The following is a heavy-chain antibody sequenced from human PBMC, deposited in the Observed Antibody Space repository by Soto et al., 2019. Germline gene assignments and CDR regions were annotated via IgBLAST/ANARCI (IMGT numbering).Heavy chain of an antibody. Sequence: QVQLVQSGAEVKKPGASVKVSCKASGYTFTSYGISWVRQAPGQGLEWMGWISAYNGNTNYAQRLQGRVTMTTDTSTSTAYMELRSLRSDDTAVYYCARDPLKPESPLSIAVAGRGLQRDYWGQGTLVTVSS. J-gene: IGHJ4*02. CDR3: ARDPLKPESPLSIAVAGRGLQRDY. V-gene: IGHV1-18*01. CDR2: ISAYNGNT. CDR1: GYTFTSYG. D-gene: IGHD6-19*01.